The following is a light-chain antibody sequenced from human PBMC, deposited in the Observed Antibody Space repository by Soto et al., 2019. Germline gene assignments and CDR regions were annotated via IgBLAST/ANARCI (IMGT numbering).Light chain of an antibody. CDR1: GSNIGSNT. Sequence: QSVLTQPPSAPGTPGQRVTISCSGSGSNIGSNTVTWYQQLPGTAPRLLIYSNNQRPSGVPARVSGSKSGTSASLAISGLQSGDEADYYCAAWDDSLNGPVFGGGTKLTVL. J-gene: IGLJ2*01. CDR2: SNN. CDR3: AAWDDSLNGPV. V-gene: IGLV1-44*01.